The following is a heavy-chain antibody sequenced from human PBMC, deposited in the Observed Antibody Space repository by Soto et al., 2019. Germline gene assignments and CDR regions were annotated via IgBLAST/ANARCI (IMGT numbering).Heavy chain of an antibody. CDR2: ISSSSSTI. D-gene: IGHD6-6*01. V-gene: IGHV3-48*01. Sequence: GGSLRLSCASSGFTSGFTFSSYSMNWVRQAPGKGLEWVSYISSSSSTIYYADSVKGRFTISRDNAKNTLYLQMNSLRAEDTAVYYCAKRSSSSTFDYWGQGTLVTVSS. CDR3: AKRSSSSTFDY. CDR1: GFTFSSYS. J-gene: IGHJ4*02.